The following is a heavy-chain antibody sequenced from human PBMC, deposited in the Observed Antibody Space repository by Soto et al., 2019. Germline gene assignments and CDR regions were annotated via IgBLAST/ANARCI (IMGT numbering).Heavy chain of an antibody. CDR2: IIPIFGTA. CDR3: ASPDCSGGSCYLPRAFDI. Sequence: QVQLVQSGAEVKKPGSSVKVSCKASGGTFSSYAISWVRQAPGQGLEWMGGIIPIFGTANYAQKFQGRVTITADESTSTAYMELSSLRSEDTAVYYCASPDCSGGSCYLPRAFDIWGQGTMVTVSS. CDR1: GGTFSSYA. J-gene: IGHJ3*02. D-gene: IGHD2-15*01. V-gene: IGHV1-69*12.